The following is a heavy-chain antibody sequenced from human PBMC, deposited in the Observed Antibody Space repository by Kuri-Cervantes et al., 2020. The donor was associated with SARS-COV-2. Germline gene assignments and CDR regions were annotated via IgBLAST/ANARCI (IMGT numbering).Heavy chain of an antibody. J-gene: IGHJ4*02. CDR2: INPNTGGT. Sequence: ASVKVSCKASGYTFTDYGIHWVRQAPGEGLEWMGCINPNTGGTNYAQKFQGWVTMTRDTSLSTVYMDLSKMTSGDTAIYYCARGEGVRGLMVMFRWRGAGSLDFWGQGTMVTVSS. V-gene: IGHV1-2*04. CDR1: GYTFTDYG. D-gene: IGHD3-10*01. CDR3: ARGEGVRGLMVMFRWRGAGSLDF.